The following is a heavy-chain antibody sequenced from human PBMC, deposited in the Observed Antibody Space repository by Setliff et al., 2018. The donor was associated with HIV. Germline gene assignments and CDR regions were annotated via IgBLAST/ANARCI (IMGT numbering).Heavy chain of an antibody. CDR1: GFTFDDYG. Sequence: LRLSCAASGFTFDDYGMSWVRQAPGKGLEWVSGINWNGGSTGYADSVKGRFTISRDNAKNSLYLQMNSLRPEDTALYYCAKDRLLDGSSWYYLDYWGQGTLVTVSS. CDR3: AKDRLLDGSSWYYLDY. J-gene: IGHJ4*02. D-gene: IGHD6-13*01. CDR2: INWNGGST. V-gene: IGHV3-20*04.